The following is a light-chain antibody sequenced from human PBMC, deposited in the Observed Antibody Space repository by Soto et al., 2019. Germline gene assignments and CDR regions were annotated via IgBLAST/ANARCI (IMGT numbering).Light chain of an antibody. CDR3: QLYDTSPFT. CDR2: GSS. Sequence: EIVLTQSPGTLSLSPGERATLSCRASQRVSTIYLAWYQQKPGQAPRLLIYGSSSRATGLQDRFSGSGSGTDFTLTINSLEPEDFAVYYCQLYDTSPFTFGQGTKVEIK. J-gene: IGKJ2*01. CDR1: QRVSTIY. V-gene: IGKV3-20*01.